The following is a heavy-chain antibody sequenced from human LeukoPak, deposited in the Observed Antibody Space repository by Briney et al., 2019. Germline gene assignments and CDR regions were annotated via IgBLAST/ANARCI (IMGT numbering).Heavy chain of an antibody. CDR1: GYTFTGSY. V-gene: IGHV1-2*02. CDR3: ARDDYYGSANALYYYYYGMDV. D-gene: IGHD3-10*01. CDR2: INPNSGGT. Sequence: ASVKVSCKASGYTFTGSYMHWVRQAPGPRLEWMGWINPNSGGTNYAQKFQGRVTMTRDTTISTAYMELSRLRSDDTAVYYCARDDYYGSANALYYYYYGMDVWGQGTTVTVSS. J-gene: IGHJ6*02.